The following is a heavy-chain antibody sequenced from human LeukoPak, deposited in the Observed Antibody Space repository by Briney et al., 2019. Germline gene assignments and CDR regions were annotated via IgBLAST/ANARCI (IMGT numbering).Heavy chain of an antibody. CDR2: ISSSGSTI. CDR1: GFTFSSYE. Sequence: GGSLRLSCAASGFTFSSYEMNWVRQAPGKGLEWVSYISSSGSTIYCADSVKGRFTISRDNAKNSLYLQMNSLRAEDTAVYYCARDREGTAMVHFDYWGQGTLVTVSS. CDR3: ARDREGTAMVHFDY. D-gene: IGHD5-18*01. V-gene: IGHV3-48*03. J-gene: IGHJ4*02.